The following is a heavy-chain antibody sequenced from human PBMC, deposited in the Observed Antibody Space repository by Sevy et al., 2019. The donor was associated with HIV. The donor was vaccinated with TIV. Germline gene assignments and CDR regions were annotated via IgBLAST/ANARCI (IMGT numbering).Heavy chain of an antibody. V-gene: IGHV3-11*06. CDR3: ARRVVGVTTTFDY. J-gene: IGHJ4*02. CDR2: ISSSSSYT. D-gene: IGHD1-26*01. CDR1: GFTFSDYY. Sequence: GGSLRLSCAASGFTFSDYYMSWIRQAPGKGLEWVSYISSSSSYTNYADSVKGRFTISRDNAKNSLYLQMNSLRAEDTAVYYCARRVVGVTTTFDYWGQGTLVTVSS.